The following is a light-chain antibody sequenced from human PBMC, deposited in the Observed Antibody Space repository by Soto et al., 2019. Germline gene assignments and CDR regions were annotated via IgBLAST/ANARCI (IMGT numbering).Light chain of an antibody. CDR2: SAS. CDR1: QSVSSSY. V-gene: IGKV3-20*01. CDR3: QQSGYT. J-gene: IGKJ2*01. Sequence: EFVLTQSPGTLSLSPGERATLSCRASQSVSSSYLAWYQQKPGQAPRLLIYSASSRATGIPDRFSGSGSGTDFTLSISRLEPEDFAVYYCQQSGYTSGQGTKLEIK.